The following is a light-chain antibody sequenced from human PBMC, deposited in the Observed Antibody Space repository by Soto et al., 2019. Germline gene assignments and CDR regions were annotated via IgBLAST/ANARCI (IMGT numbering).Light chain of an antibody. CDR3: QHYNNWPRT. V-gene: IGKV3-15*01. Sequence: EIVMTQSPATLSVSPGERATLSCRASQSVGANLAWYQQKPGQAPRLLIYGASTRATGIPTRFSGSGSGIEFTLTIGSLQYEDFALYYCQHYNNWPRTFGQGTKVDI. CDR2: GAS. CDR1: QSVGAN. J-gene: IGKJ1*01.